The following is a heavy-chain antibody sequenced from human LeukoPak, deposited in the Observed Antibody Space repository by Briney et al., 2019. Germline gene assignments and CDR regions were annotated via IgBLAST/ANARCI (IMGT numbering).Heavy chain of an antibody. CDR1: GGSISSNNW. CDR3: ARDQGGGRHARVAFDI. J-gene: IGHJ3*02. Sequence: TSETLSLTCAVSGGSISSNNWWAWVRQPPGKGLEWIGEIYPSGSTNYNPSLKSRVTVSVDKSKNQFSLRLTSVTAADTAVYYCARDQGGGRHARVAFDIWGQGTMVTVSS. CDR2: IYPSGST. V-gene: IGHV4-4*02. D-gene: IGHD1-26*01.